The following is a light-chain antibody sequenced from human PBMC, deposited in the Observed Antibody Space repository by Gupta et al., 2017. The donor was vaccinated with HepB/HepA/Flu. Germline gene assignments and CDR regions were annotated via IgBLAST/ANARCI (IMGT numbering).Light chain of an antibody. Sequence: EIVLTQSPGTLSLSPGERATLSCRASQSVRGNFLAWYQLKPGQAPRLLIYGASSRHAGVPDRFSGSGSGTDFTLTISRLEPEDFAVYFCQQYDDYPPLTFGGGTKVEIK. J-gene: IGKJ4*01. CDR3: QQYDDYPPLT. CDR1: QSVRGNF. V-gene: IGKV3-20*01. CDR2: GAS.